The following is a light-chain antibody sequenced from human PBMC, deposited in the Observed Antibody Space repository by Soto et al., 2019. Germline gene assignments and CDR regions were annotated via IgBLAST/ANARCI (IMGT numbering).Light chain of an antibody. J-gene: IGKJ5*01. CDR2: AAS. V-gene: IGKV1-39*01. CDR1: QSVSSY. Sequence: DIQMTQSPSSLSACVGDRVTITCRASQSVSSYLNWYQQKPGKAPKVLIYAASNLQSGVPPRFSGSGSGTDFTLTISSLQPEDVATYFCQQSYRTPITFVQGTRLEIK. CDR3: QQSYRTPIT.